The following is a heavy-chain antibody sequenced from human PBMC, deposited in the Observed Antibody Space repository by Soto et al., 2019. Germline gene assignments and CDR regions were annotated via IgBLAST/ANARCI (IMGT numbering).Heavy chain of an antibody. Sequence: SDTLSLTCALSGGSITSSYWWSGVRQPPGKGLEWIGEIHHTGRTSYNPSLKSRVAISVDESKNQFSLKLNSVTAADTVMYYCARFYYDTLTGYSNWFDPWGQGALVTVS. CDR1: GGSITSSYW. V-gene: IGHV4-4*02. J-gene: IGHJ5*02. CDR2: IHHTGRT. CDR3: ARFYYDTLTGYSNWFDP. D-gene: IGHD3-9*01.